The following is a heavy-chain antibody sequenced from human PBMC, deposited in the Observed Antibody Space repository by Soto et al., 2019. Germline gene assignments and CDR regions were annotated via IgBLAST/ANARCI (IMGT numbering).Heavy chain of an antibody. D-gene: IGHD6-13*01. Sequence: PSETLSLTCAVSSGTISCSNWWTRVRQTPGKGLEWIGEIYQSGSTNSNPSLKSRVTISVDKSKNEFSLKLRSVTAADTAVYYCASIGIAAVGYYMDVWGKGTTVTVSS. CDR2: IYQSGST. J-gene: IGHJ6*03. CDR1: SGTISCSNW. V-gene: IGHV4-4*02. CDR3: ASIGIAAVGYYMDV.